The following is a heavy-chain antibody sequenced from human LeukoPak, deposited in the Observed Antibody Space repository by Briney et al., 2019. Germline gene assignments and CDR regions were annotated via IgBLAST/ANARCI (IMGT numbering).Heavy chain of an antibody. V-gene: IGHV3-64*01. CDR1: GFTFSSYA. J-gene: IGHJ1*01. CDR2: ISSNGGST. Sequence: GSLRLSCAASGFTFSSYAMHWVRQAPGKGLEYVSAISSNGGSTYYANSVKGRFTISRDNSKNTLYLQMGSLRAEDMAVYYCARGPSNIVVVTATPGYFQHWGQGTLVTVSS. D-gene: IGHD2-21*02. CDR3: ARGPSNIVVVTATPGYFQH.